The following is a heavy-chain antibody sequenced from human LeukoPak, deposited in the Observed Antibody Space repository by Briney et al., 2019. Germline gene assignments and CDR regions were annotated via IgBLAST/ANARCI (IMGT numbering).Heavy chain of an antibody. V-gene: IGHV1-69*01. CDR2: IIPIFGTP. Sequence: SVTVSCTTSGGTFINSAINWVRQAPGQGLEWMGGIIPIFGTPNYPHTFEGRVTITADESTSTAYMELSGLRSEDTAIYYCAVVGAGVIGMGILGSLDFWGQGTLVSVSS. CDR3: AVVGAGVIGMGILGSLDF. CDR1: GGTFINSA. J-gene: IGHJ4*02. D-gene: IGHD3/OR15-3a*01.